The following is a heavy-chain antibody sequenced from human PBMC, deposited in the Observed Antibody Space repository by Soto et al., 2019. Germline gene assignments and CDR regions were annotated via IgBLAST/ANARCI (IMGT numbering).Heavy chain of an antibody. CDR1: GYTFSSYA. V-gene: IGHV1-3*01. Sequence: QVHLVQSGAEVKKPGASVKVSCKASGYTFSSYAMHWVRQAPGQRLEWMGWINAGYGNTKSSQKFQDRVTISRDTSASTAYMELTSLSSADTAVYYWARDTGDGTFDFWGQGTLVPVSS. CDR3: ARDTGDGTFDF. CDR2: INAGYGNT. J-gene: IGHJ4*02. D-gene: IGHD7-27*01.